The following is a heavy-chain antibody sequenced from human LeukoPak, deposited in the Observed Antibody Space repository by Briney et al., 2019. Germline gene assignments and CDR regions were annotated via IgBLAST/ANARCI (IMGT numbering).Heavy chain of an antibody. D-gene: IGHD3-10*01. V-gene: IGHV4-4*07. CDR3: ASFYGSGFSFDY. CDR2: IYTSGST. Sequence: SETLSFTCTVSGGSISIYYWNWIRQPARKRLEWIGRIYTSGSTYYNPSLKSRVTISVDTSKNQFSLKLSSVTAADTAVYYCASFYGSGFSFDYWGQGTLVAVSS. J-gene: IGHJ4*02. CDR1: GGSISIYY.